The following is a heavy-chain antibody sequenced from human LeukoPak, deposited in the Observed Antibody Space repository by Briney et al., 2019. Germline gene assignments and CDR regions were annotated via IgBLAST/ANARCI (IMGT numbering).Heavy chain of an antibody. V-gene: IGHV1-2*02. CDR3: ARGDLYSGSYYWFDP. D-gene: IGHD1-26*01. Sequence: GASVKVSCKASGYTFTGYYMHWVRQAPGQGLEWMGWINPNSGGTNYAQKFQGRVTMTRDTSISTAYMELSRLRSDDTAVYYCARGDLYSGSYYWFDPWGQGTLVTVSS. CDR2: INPNSGGT. CDR1: GYTFTGYY. J-gene: IGHJ5*02.